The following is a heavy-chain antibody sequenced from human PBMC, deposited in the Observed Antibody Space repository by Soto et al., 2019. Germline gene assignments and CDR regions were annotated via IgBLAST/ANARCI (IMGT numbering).Heavy chain of an antibody. J-gene: IGHJ6*02. Sequence: QVHLVESGGGVVHPGRSLRLSCAASGFTFSDYAIHWVRQAPGKGLEWVAVISFDGSNKYLADSVKGRFTFSRDNSKDTLYLQMNSLRAEDTALYYCARDSLITMVRGGHFYFYGMDVWGQGTMVIVSS. CDR2: ISFDGSNK. D-gene: IGHD3-10*01. CDR3: ARDSLITMVRGGHFYFYGMDV. V-gene: IGHV3-30-3*01. CDR1: GFTFSDYA.